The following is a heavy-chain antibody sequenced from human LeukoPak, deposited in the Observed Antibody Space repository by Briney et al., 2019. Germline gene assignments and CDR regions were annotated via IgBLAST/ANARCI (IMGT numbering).Heavy chain of an antibody. V-gene: IGHV3-64D*06. J-gene: IGHJ4*02. CDR1: GFTFSSYA. CDR3: VKDLGSTSIYYFDY. D-gene: IGHD2-2*01. CDR2: ISSNGGST. Sequence: PGGSLRLSCSASGFTFSSYAMHWVRQAPGKGLEYVSAISSNGGSTYYAGSVKGRFTISRDNSKNTLYLQMSSLRAEDTAVYYCVKDLGSTSIYYFDYWGQGTLVTVSS.